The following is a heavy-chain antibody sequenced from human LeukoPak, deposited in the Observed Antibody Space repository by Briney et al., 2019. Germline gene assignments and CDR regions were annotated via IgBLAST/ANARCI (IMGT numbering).Heavy chain of an antibody. J-gene: IGHJ3*02. CDR1: GGTFSSYA. CDR3: ARGGIVATIFAFDI. D-gene: IGHD5-12*01. CDR2: IIPIFGTA. V-gene: IGHV1-69*13. Sequence: PVKVSCKASGGTFSSYAISWVRQAPGQGLEWMGGIIPIFGTANYAQKFQGRVTITADESTSTAYMELSSLRSEDTAVYYCARGGIVATIFAFDIWGQGTMVTVSS.